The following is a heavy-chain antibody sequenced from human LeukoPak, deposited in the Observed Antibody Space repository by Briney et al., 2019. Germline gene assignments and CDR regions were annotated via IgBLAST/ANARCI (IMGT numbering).Heavy chain of an antibody. CDR2: IWYDGSDK. V-gene: IGHV3-33*06. Sequence: PGRSLRLSCAASGFTFRTYGMHGVRQAPGKGLEWVAVIWYDGSDKYHADSVKGRFTISRDTSKNTLDLQMNSLRAEDTAVYYCAKTGGPWDWGQGALVTVSS. CDR3: AKTGGPWD. D-gene: IGHD7-27*01. CDR1: GFTFRTYG. J-gene: IGHJ4*02.